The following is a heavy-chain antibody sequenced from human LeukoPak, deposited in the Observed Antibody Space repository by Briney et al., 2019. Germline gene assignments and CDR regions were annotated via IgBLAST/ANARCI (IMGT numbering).Heavy chain of an antibody. J-gene: IGHJ4*02. CDR3: ATTLNYSYGYTDY. Sequence: TGGSLRLSCAASGFTFSSYGMHWVRQAPGKGLEWVAVIWYDGSNKYYADSVKGRFTISRDNSKNTLYLQMNRLRAEDTAVYYCATTLNYSYGYTDYWGQGTLVTVSS. V-gene: IGHV3-33*01. CDR2: IWYDGSNK. CDR1: GFTFSSYG. D-gene: IGHD5-18*01.